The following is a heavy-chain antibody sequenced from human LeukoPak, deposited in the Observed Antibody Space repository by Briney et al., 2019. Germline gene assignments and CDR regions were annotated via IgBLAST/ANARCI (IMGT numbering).Heavy chain of an antibody. CDR1: GYSISSGHY. J-gene: IGHJ4*02. CDR2: IYHSGST. Sequence: SETLSLTCTVSGYSISSGHYWGWIRQPPGKGLEWIGSIYHSGSTYYNPSLKSRVTISVDTSKNQFSLKLSSVTAADTAVYYCVRAIEVGAMTPFDYWGQGTLVTVSS. V-gene: IGHV4-38-2*02. D-gene: IGHD1-26*01. CDR3: VRAIEVGAMTPFDY.